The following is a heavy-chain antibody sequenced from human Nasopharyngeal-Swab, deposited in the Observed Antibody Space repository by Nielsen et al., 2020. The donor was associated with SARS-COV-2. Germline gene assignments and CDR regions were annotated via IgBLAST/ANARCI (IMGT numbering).Heavy chain of an antibody. Sequence: GGSLRLSCTPSGFTFSDYAMNWVRLAPGKGLEWVASITSRGDRTYYGDSVKGRFTIFRENYKNTLYLQLNSLRAEDTARYYWARFSRCDDDCPSDYWGQGTLVTVSS. V-gene: IGHV3-23*01. J-gene: IGHJ4*02. D-gene: IGHD2-21*02. CDR2: ITSRGDRT. CDR1: GFTFSDYA. CDR3: ARFSRCDDDCPSDY.